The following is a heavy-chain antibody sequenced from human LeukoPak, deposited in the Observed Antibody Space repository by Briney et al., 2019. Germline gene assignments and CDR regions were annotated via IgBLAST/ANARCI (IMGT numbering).Heavy chain of an antibody. CDR2: IYYSGST. D-gene: IGHD6-13*01. V-gene: IGHV4-39*01. CDR1: GGSISSSSYY. CDR3: ARGTAAGPTPFDY. Sequence: SETLSLTCTVSGGSISSSSYYWGWMRPPPGKGLEWIGSIYYSGSTYYNPSLKSRVTISVDTSKNQFSLKLSSVTAADTAVYYCARGTAAGPTPFDYWGQGTLVTVSS. J-gene: IGHJ4*02.